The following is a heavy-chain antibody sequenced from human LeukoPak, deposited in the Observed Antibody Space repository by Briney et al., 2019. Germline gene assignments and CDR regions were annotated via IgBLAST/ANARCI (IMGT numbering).Heavy chain of an antibody. CDR2: INPGGRST. D-gene: IGHD5-24*01. CDR3: ARIRDGYNDAYDI. V-gene: IGHV1-46*01. Sequence: GASVKVSCKAPGYTFTNYYIHWVRQAPGQGLEWMGIINPGGRSTSYAQKFQGRVTMTRDTSTSTVYMELSSLRSEDTAIYYCARIRDGYNDAYDIWGQGTVVTVPS. J-gene: IGHJ3*02. CDR1: GYTFTNYY.